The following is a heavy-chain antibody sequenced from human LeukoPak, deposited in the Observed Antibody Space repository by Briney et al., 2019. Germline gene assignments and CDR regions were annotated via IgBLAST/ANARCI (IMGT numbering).Heavy chain of an antibody. J-gene: IGHJ4*02. CDR1: GGSFSGYY. D-gene: IGHD4/OR15-4a*01. CDR2: INHSGST. V-gene: IGHV4-34*01. CDR3: ARGTGAIDY. Sequence: SETLSLTCAVYGGSFSGYYWSWIRQPPGKGLGWIGEINHSGSTNYNPSLKSRVTISVDTSKNQFSLQLNSVTPEDTAVYYCARGTGAIDYWGQGTLVTVSS.